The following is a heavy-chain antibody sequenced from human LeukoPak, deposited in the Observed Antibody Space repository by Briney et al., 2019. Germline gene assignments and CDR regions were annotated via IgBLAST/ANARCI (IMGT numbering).Heavy chain of an antibody. V-gene: IGHV3-53*01. CDR2: IYNDGST. CDR1: GFSVSTDH. CDR3: ARVWELSHDY. J-gene: IGHJ4*02. Sequence: GRSLRLSCAASGFSVSTDHMSWVRQAPGKGLEWVSVIYNDGSTYYADTVKGRFTISRDNSKNTVDLLVNSLRAEDTAVYYCARVWELSHDYWGQGTLVTVSS. D-gene: IGHD1-26*01.